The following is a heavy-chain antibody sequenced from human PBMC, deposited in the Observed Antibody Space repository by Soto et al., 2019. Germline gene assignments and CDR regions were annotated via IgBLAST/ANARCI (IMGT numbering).Heavy chain of an antibody. V-gene: IGHV4-59*08. J-gene: IGHJ6*02. CDR1: GGSINSYY. Sequence: SETLSLTCTVSGGSINSYYWSWIRQPPGKGLEWIGYIYYSGSTNYNPSLKSRVTISVDTSKNQFSLKLSSVTAADTAVYYCARHWVSGSSDYYYYGLDVWGQGTTVTVSS. D-gene: IGHD1-26*01. CDR2: IYYSGST. CDR3: ARHWVSGSSDYYYYGLDV.